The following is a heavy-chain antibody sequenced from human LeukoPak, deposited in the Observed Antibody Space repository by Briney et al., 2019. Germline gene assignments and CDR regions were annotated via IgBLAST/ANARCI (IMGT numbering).Heavy chain of an antibody. CDR2: ISSSGSTI. Sequence: GGSLRLSCAASGFTFSDYYMSWIRQAPGKGLEWVSYISSSGSTIYYADSVKGRFTISRDNAKNSLYLQMNSLRAEDTAVYYCAREYYDSSGYYYFDYWGQGTLVTVSS. V-gene: IGHV3-11*04. CDR1: GFTFSDYY. CDR3: AREYYDSSGYYYFDY. J-gene: IGHJ4*02. D-gene: IGHD3-22*01.